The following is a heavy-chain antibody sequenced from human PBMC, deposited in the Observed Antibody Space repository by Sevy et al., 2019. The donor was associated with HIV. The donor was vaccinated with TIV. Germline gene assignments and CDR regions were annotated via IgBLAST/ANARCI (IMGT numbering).Heavy chain of an antibody. D-gene: IGHD3-22*01. CDR2: ISAYNGNT. V-gene: IGHV1-18*01. Sequence: ASVKVSFKASGYTFTSYGISWVRQAPGQGLEWMGWISAYNGNTNYAQKLQGRVTMTTDTSTSTAYMELRSLRSDDTAVYYCARDIVVVIRGGYYYYYGMDVWGQGTTVTVSS. J-gene: IGHJ6*02. CDR1: GYTFTSYG. CDR3: ARDIVVVIRGGYYYYYGMDV.